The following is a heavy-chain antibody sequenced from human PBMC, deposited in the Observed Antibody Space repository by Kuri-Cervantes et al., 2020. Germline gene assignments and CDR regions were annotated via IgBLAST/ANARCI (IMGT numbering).Heavy chain of an antibody. V-gene: IGHV3-74*01. J-gene: IGHJ5*02. CDR2: INSDGSST. CDR3: SGLALGDWFDP. D-gene: IGHD5/OR15-5a*01. Sequence: GGSLRLSCAASGFTFSSYWMHWVRQAPGKGLVWVSRINSDGSSTSYADSVKGRFTISRDNAKNTLYLQMNSLRAEDTAVYYCSGLALGDWFDPWGQGTLVTVSS. CDR1: GFTFSSYW.